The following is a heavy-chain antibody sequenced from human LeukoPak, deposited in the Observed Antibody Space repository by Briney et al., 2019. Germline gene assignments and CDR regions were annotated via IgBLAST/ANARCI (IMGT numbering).Heavy chain of an antibody. CDR3: ARSITGYGGLLDY. CDR1: GFTVSDNY. CDR2: IYSGGST. V-gene: IGHV3-66*01. Sequence: GGSLRLSCAASGFTVSDNYMNWVRQAPGKGLEWVSVIYSGGSTSYADSVKGRFTVSSDNSKNTVYLQMNSLRAEDTAAYYCARSITGYGGLLDYWGQGTLVTVSS. J-gene: IGHJ4*02. D-gene: IGHD4-23*01.